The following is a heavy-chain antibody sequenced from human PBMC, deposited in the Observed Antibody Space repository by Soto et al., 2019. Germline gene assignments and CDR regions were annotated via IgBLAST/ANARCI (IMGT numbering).Heavy chain of an antibody. CDR1: GFTFSSYS. D-gene: IGHD4-17*01. V-gene: IGHV3-21*01. J-gene: IGHJ4*02. CDR2: ISSSSSYI. Sequence: EVQLVESGGGLVKPGGSLRLSCAASGFTFSSYSMNWVRQAPGKGLEWVSSISSSSSYIYYAVSVKGRFTISRDNAKNSLYLQMNSLRAEDTAVYYCANTVTPGYWGQGTLVTVSS. CDR3: ANTVTPGY.